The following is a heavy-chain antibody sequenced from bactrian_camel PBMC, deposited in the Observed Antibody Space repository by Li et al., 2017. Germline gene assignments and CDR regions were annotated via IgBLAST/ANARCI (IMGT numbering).Heavy chain of an antibody. J-gene: IGHJ4*01. CDR2: LDSYAAA. CDR3: AAKRYGGMMCTLQVEFNY. V-gene: IGHV3S55*01. CDR1: GLNLLNNC. Sequence: HVQLVESGGGSVQAGGSLRLSCRVYGLNLLNNCVAWFRQTPGKEREAVATLDSYAAARYANPVKGRFTISRDSDTDTVYLQMNSLQPEGTGTYYCAAKRYGGMMCTLQVEFNYWGQGTQVTVS. D-gene: IGHD6*01.